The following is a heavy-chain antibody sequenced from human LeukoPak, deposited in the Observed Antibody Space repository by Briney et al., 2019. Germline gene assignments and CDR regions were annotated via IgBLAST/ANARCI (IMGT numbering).Heavy chain of an antibody. Sequence: SETLSLTCTISGDSTNTYFWSWIRQPPGKGLEWIGYFYNTGTTNYNPSLKSRVNIAVDTTKNQFSLKLSSVTAADTAVYYCARGARPFSNNHGMDVWGQGTTVTVSS. CDR2: FYNTGTT. CDR1: GDSTNTYF. J-gene: IGHJ6*02. D-gene: IGHD6-6*01. CDR3: ARGARPFSNNHGMDV. V-gene: IGHV4-59*01.